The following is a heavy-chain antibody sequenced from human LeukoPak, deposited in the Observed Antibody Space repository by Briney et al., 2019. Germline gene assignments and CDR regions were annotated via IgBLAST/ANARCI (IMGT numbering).Heavy chain of an antibody. D-gene: IGHD3-10*01. J-gene: IGHJ4*02. CDR3: ARENTMVRGVINPLDY. Sequence: SVKVSCKASGGTFSSYAISWVRQAPGQGLEWMGGIIPIFGTANYAQKFQGRVTITADESTSTAYMELSSLRSEDTAVYYCARENTMVRGVINPLDYWGQGTLVTVSS. CDR2: IIPIFGTA. CDR1: GGTFSSYA. V-gene: IGHV1-69*13.